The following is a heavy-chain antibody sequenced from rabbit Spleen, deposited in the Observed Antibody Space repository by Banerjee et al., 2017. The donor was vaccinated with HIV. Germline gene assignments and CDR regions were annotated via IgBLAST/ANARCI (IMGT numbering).Heavy chain of an antibody. D-gene: IGHD2-1*01. CDR1: GFSFSSSYW. Sequence: QEQLESGGDLVKPEGSLTLTCTASGFSFSSSYWICWVRQAPGKGLEWIGCILTGGGNTYYANWAKGRFTISKTSSTTVTLQMTSLTVADTATYFCARSGGDIYDFKLWGPGTLVTVS. V-gene: IGHV1S45*01. CDR3: ARSGGDIYDFKL. J-gene: IGHJ4*01. CDR2: ILTGGGNT.